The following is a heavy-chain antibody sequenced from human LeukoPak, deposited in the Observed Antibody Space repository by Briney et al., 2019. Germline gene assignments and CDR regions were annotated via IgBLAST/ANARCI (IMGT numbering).Heavy chain of an antibody. Sequence: GGSLRLSCTTSGFPFRDFSMTWVRQAPGQGLEWISTTDSGGTSTYYAESVKGRFTISRDNSKDALYLQMSSLRVEDTAIYYCAKQSYARSLGEGGPGTLVTVFS. CDR3: AKQSYARSLGE. D-gene: IGHD2-8*01. CDR1: GFPFRDFS. CDR2: TDSGGTST. V-gene: IGHV3-23*01. J-gene: IGHJ4*02.